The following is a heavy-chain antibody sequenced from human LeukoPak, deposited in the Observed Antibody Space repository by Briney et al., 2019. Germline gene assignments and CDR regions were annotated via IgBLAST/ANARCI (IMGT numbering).Heavy chain of an antibody. D-gene: IGHD4-17*01. Sequence: GGSLRLSCAASGFTFSSYWMSWVRQAPGKGLEWVANIKQDGSVKYYVDSVRGRFTISRDNAKNSLYLQMNSLRAEDTAVYYCARGFDGDSLFDYWGQGTLVTVSS. V-gene: IGHV3-7*01. CDR3: ARGFDGDSLFDY. CDR2: IKQDGSVK. J-gene: IGHJ4*02. CDR1: GFTFSSYW.